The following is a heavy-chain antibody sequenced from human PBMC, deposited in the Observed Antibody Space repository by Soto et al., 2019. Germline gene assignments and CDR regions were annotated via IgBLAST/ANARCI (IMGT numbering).Heavy chain of an antibody. J-gene: IGHJ6*02. D-gene: IGHD3-10*01. CDR1: CFTFSDYA. Sequence: XESLSLSCLASCFTFSDYAMTWVRHVPGRGLEWVASLDGAGGSTYYADSVRGRFTISRDNSQNTLFLQMKRLTVDDTAIYYCAAPRDEYGSGVSWFTYGMDIWGQGTTVTVSS. V-gene: IGHV3-23*01. CDR3: AAPRDEYGSGVSWFTYGMDI. CDR2: LDGAGGST.